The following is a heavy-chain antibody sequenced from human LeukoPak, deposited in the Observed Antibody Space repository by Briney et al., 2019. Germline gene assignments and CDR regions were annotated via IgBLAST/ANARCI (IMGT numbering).Heavy chain of an antibody. Sequence: SSETLCLTCTVSGGSISSGDYYWIWIPQPPGKGLEWIGYIYYSGSNYYNPSLKSRVTISVDTSKNQLSLKLSSVTAADTAVYYCARGPDTAMVHFDYWGQGTLVTVPS. D-gene: IGHD5-18*01. J-gene: IGHJ4*02. CDR3: ARGPDTAMVHFDY. CDR2: IYYSGSN. V-gene: IGHV4-30-4*08. CDR1: GGSISSGDYY.